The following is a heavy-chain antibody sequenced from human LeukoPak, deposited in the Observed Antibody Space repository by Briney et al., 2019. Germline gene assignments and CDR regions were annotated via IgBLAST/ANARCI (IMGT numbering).Heavy chain of an antibody. CDR2: NSSSSSYI. CDR3: ARDGEDIVVVPAAGDNWFDP. Sequence: NPGGSLRLSCAASGFTFSSYSMNWVRQAPGKGLEWVSSNSSSSSYIYYADSVKGRFTISRDNAKNSLYLQMNSLRAEDTAVYYCARDGEDIVVVPAAGDNWFDPWGQGTLVTVSS. CDR1: GFTFSSYS. J-gene: IGHJ5*02. V-gene: IGHV3-21*01. D-gene: IGHD2-2*01.